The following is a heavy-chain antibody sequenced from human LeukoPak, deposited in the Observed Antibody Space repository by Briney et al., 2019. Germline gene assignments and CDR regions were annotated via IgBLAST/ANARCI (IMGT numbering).Heavy chain of an antibody. CDR3: ARGGAPVGANYDYYMDV. CDR2: IYRGGGI. J-gene: IGHJ6*03. V-gene: IGHV3-66*02. Sequence: PGGSLRLSCAASGFTVNTNYMSWVRQAPGRGLEWVATIYRGGGIFYADPVKGRFTISRDNSKNTVYLQVNSLIAEDTAVFYCARGGAPVGANYDYYMDVWGKGTTVTVSS. D-gene: IGHD3-10*01. CDR1: GFTVNTNY.